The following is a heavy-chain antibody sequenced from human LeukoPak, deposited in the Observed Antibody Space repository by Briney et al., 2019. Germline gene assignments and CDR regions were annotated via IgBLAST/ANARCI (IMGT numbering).Heavy chain of an antibody. CDR1: GFTFSSYE. CDR2: ITSGGGSI. V-gene: IGHV3-48*03. D-gene: IGHD1-26*01. CDR3: ATVGRKTTPGY. Sequence: GSLRLSCAASGFTFSSYEMNWVRQAPGKGLEWVSYITSGGGSIYYGDSVKGRFTISRDTAKNSLYLQMNSLRVEDTAVYYCATVGRKTTPGYWGQGTLVTVSS. J-gene: IGHJ4*02.